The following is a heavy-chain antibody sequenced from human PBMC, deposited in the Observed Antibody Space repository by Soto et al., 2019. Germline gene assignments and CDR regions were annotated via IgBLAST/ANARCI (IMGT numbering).Heavy chain of an antibody. CDR2: IRSKANSYAT. Sequence: PGGSLRLSCAASGFTFSGSAMHWVRQASGKGLEWVGRIRSKANSYATAYAASVKGRSTISRDDSKNTAYLQMNSLKTEDTAVYYCTRRAAAAAVVPYGMDVWGQGTTVTVSS. CDR3: TRRAAAAAVVPYGMDV. D-gene: IGHD6-13*01. CDR1: GFTFSGSA. J-gene: IGHJ6*02. V-gene: IGHV3-73*01.